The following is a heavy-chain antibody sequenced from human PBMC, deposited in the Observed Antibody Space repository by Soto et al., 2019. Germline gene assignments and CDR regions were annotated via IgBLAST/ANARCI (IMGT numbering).Heavy chain of an antibody. CDR3: ARGVRYFDY. D-gene: IGHD3-10*01. V-gene: IGHV4-59*01. CDR2: IYYSGST. Sequence: SETLSLTCTVSGGSISSYFWSWIRQPPGKGLEWIGYIYYSGSTNYNPSLKSRVTISVDTSKNQFSLKLSSVTAADTTVYYCARGVRYFDYWGQGTLVTVSS. CDR1: GGSISSYF. J-gene: IGHJ4*02.